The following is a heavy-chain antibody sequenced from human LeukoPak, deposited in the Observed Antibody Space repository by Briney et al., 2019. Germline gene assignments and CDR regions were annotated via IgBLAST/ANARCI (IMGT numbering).Heavy chain of an antibody. J-gene: IGHJ5*02. CDR3: ARHAGHIAAERSNWFDT. CDR2: IYYSGIT. V-gene: IGHV4-39*01. D-gene: IGHD6-13*01. Sequence: PSETLSLTCTVSGGSISSRSDNWGWIRQPPVKGLEWIGSIYYSGITYYNPALKSRVTISVDTSKNQFSLKLSSVTAADTAVYYCARHAGHIAAERSNWFDTWGQGTLVTVSS. CDR1: GGSISSRSDN.